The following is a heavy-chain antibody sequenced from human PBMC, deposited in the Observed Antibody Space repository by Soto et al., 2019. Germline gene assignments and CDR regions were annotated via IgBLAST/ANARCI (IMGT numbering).Heavy chain of an antibody. J-gene: IGHJ6*01. V-gene: IGHV3-23*01. CDR1: GFTFNNYA. D-gene: IGHD2-8*02. CDR2: ISGSDGST. Sequence: EVQLLESGGGLVQPGGSLRLSCAASGFTFNNYAMTWVRQAPGKGLEWVSTISGSDGSTYYADSVKGQFTISRDNSKNALYLQMSSLRAEDTALYYCVKDWTGDTCPCMDVWGQGTTVTVSS. CDR3: VKDWTGDTCPCMDV.